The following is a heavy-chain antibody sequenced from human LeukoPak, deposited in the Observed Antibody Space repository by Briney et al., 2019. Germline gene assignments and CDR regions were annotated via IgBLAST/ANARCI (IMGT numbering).Heavy chain of an antibody. CDR3: ARDFYGDDGHHPFDY. J-gene: IGHJ4*02. V-gene: IGHV4-4*07. D-gene: IGHD2/OR15-2a*01. CDR1: GASISSYY. Sequence: SETLSLTCSVSGASISSYYWNWIHQSAGKGLEWVGRIYASGSTNYNPSLKSRVTISMDKSKNQFSLNLKSVTAADTAIYYCARDFYGDDGHHPFDYWGQGVLVTVSS. CDR2: IYASGST.